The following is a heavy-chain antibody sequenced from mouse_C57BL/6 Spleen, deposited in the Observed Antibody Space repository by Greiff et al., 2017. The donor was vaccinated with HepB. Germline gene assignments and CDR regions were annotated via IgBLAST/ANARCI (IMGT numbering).Heavy chain of an antibody. D-gene: IGHD1-1*01. CDR3: ARYYYGRAMDY. CDR2: ISSGSSTI. J-gene: IGHJ4*01. CDR1: GFTFSDYG. Sequence: EVQVVESGGGLVKPGGSLKLSCAASGFTFSDYGMHWVRQAPEKGLEWVAYISSGSSTIYYADTVKGRFTISRDNAKKTLFLQMTSLRSEDTAMYYCARYYYGRAMDYWGQGTSVTVSS. V-gene: IGHV5-17*01.